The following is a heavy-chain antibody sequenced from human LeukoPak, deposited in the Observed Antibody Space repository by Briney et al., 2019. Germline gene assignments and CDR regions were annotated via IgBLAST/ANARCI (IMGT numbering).Heavy chain of an antibody. D-gene: IGHD3-22*01. CDR1: GGSFSGYY. CDR3: ARGRRGYYYDSSGYYRFYFDY. CDR2: INHSGST. Sequence: SETLSLTCAVYGGSFSGYYWSWIRQPPGKGLEWIGEINHSGSTNYNPSLKSRVTISVDTSKNQFSLKLSSVTAADTAVYYCARGRRGYYYDSSGYYRFYFDYWGQGTLVTVSS. V-gene: IGHV4-34*01. J-gene: IGHJ4*02.